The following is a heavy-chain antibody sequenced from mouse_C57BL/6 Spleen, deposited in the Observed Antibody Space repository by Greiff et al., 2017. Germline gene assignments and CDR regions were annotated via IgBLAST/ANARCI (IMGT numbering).Heavy chain of an antibody. V-gene: IGHV1-61*01. CDR1: GYTFTSYW. D-gene: IGHD1-1*01. CDR2: IYPSDSET. J-gene: IGHJ2*01. Sequence: QVQLQQPGAELVRPGSSVKLSCKASGYTFTSYWMDWVKQRPGQGLEWIGNIYPSDSETHYNQKFKDKATLTVDKSSSTAYMQLSSLTSEDSAVYYCAIHYGSSDGVDYWGQGTTLTVSS. CDR3: AIHYGSSDGVDY.